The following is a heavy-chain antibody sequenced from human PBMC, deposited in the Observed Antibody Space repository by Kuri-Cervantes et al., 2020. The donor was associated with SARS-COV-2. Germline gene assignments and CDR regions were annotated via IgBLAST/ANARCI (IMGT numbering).Heavy chain of an antibody. J-gene: IGHJ6*02. CDR3: ARGQAHIAAAVYRHYYYGMGV. V-gene: IGHV3-23*01. Sequence: GESLKISCAASGFTFSSYSMNWVRQAPGKGLEWVSAISGSGGSTYYADSVKGRFTISRDNSKNTLYLQMNSLRAEDTAVYYCARGQAHIAAAVYRHYYYGMGVWGQGTTVTVSS. D-gene: IGHD6-13*01. CDR2: ISGSGGST. CDR1: GFTFSSYS.